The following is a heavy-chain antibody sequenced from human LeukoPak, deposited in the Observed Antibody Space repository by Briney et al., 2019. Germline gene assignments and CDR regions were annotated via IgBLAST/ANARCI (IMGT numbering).Heavy chain of an antibody. Sequence: PSETLSLTCTVSGGSISSGDHDSTWIRQPPGKGLEWIGYIYYSGSTYSNPSLKSRLTISVDTSKNQFSLKLSSVTAADTAVYFCARARRAAKKHRWFDPWGQGTLVTVSS. J-gene: IGHJ5*02. CDR3: ARARRAAKKHRWFDP. CDR2: IYYSGST. V-gene: IGHV4-30-4*01. CDR1: GGSISSGDHD. D-gene: IGHD2-15*01.